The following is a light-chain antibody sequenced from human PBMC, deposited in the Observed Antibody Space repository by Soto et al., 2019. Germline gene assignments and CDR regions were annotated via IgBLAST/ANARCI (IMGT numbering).Light chain of an antibody. V-gene: IGKV3-20*01. Sequence: EIVLTQSPGTLSLSPGERATLSCRASQSVSSSYLAWSQQKPGQAPRLLIYGASSRATGIPYRFSGSGSGTDFTLTISRLKPEDVAVYYCQQYGSSPWTFGQGTKFEIK. CDR2: GAS. CDR1: QSVSSSY. CDR3: QQYGSSPWT. J-gene: IGKJ1*01.